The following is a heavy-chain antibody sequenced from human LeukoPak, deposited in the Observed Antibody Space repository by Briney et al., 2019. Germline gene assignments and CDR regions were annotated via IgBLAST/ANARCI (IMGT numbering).Heavy chain of an antibody. CDR3: ARGGYYYGSGSYYTSTTDFDY. CDR1: GGSFSGYY. J-gene: IGHJ4*02. D-gene: IGHD3-10*01. V-gene: IGHV4-34*01. Sequence: PSETLSLTCAVYGGSFSGYYWSWIRQPPGKGLEWIGEINHSGSTNYNPSLKSRVTISVDTSKNQFSLKLSSVTAADTAVYYCARGGYYYGSGSYYTSTTDFDYWGQGTLVTVSS. CDR2: INHSGST.